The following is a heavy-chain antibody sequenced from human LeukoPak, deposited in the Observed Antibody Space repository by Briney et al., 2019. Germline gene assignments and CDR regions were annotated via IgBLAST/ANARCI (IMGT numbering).Heavy chain of an antibody. CDR3: ARDGGDKTAYYGDQFGC. D-gene: IGHD3-9*01. CDR1: GFTFSDYA. V-gene: IGHV3-30*01. Sequence: GGSLRLSCAASGFTFSDYAMHWVRQAPGKGREWVAIISDDGIKKYYADSKKGRFTISRDNSKNTLYLQVNGLRPEDTAVYYCARDGGDKTAYYGDQFGCWGQGTLVTVSS. J-gene: IGHJ4*02. CDR2: ISDDGIKK.